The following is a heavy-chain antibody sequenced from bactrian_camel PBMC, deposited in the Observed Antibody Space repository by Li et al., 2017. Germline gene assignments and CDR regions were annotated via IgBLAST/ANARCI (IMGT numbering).Heavy chain of an antibody. D-gene: IGHD6*01. CDR1: GFTFSSYW. J-gene: IGHJ4*01. Sequence: QLVESGGGLVQPGGSLRLSCAASGFTFSSYWMYWVRQVPGKGLEWVSGINKGGSTTYYADSVKGRFTISRDNAQTTLYLQLNSLKTEDTAMYYCAKSYGTGWSPFPSWGQGTQVTVS. CDR3: AKSYGTGWSPFPS. V-gene: IGHV3S1*01. CDR2: INKGGSTT.